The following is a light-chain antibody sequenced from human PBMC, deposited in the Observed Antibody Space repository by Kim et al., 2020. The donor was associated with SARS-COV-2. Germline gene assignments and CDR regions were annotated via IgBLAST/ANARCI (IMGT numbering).Light chain of an antibody. V-gene: IGKV3-15*01. Sequence: SPGERATPAGRSSRIVSSYIAWYQQKPGQAPRLLSYGASTRATGIPARFSGSGSGTEFTLTISSLQSEDFAVYYCQQYNNWPPWTFGQGTKVDIK. CDR2: GAS. J-gene: IGKJ1*01. CDR3: QQYNNWPPWT. CDR1: RIVSSY.